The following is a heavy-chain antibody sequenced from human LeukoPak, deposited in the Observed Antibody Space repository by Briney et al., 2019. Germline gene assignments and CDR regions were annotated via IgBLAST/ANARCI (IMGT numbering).Heavy chain of an antibody. CDR2: IIPIFGTA. CDR1: GGTFSSYA. Sequence: ASVKVSCKASGGTFSSYAISWVRQAPGQGLEWMGGIIPIFGTANYAQKFQGRITITADESTSTAYMELSSLRSEDTAVYYCARGFGELLPFDYWGQGTLVTVSS. D-gene: IGHD3-10*01. CDR3: ARGFGELLPFDY. V-gene: IGHV1-69*01. J-gene: IGHJ4*02.